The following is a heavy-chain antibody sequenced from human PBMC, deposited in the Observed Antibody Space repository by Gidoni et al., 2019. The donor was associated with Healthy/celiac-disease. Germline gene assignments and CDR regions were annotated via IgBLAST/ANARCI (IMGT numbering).Heavy chain of an antibody. D-gene: IGHD4-17*01. J-gene: IGHJ4*02. Sequence: PGQGLEWMGWISAYNGNTNYAQKLQGRVTMTTDTSTSTAYMELRSLRSDDTAVYYCARDLPNYGGYIDYWGQGTLVTVSS. CDR2: ISAYNGNT. V-gene: IGHV1-18*01. CDR3: ARDLPNYGGYIDY.